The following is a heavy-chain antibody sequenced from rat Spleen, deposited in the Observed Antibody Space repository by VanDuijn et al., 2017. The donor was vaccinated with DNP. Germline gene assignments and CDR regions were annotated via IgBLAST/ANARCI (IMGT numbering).Heavy chain of an antibody. Sequence: EVQLVESGGGLVQPGRSLKLSCTASGFTFSDYNMAWVRQAPKKGLEWVATINYDGGGTYYRDSVKGRFTISRDNAKSSLYLQMDSLRSEDTATYYCTTESTYYGYFDYWGQGVMVPVSS. CDR2: INYDGGGT. CDR3: TTESTYYGYFDY. J-gene: IGHJ2*01. CDR1: GFTFSDYN. V-gene: IGHV5-20*01. D-gene: IGHD1-9*01.